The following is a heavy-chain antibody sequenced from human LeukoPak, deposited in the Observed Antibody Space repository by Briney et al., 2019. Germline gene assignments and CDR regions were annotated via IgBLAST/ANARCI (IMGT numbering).Heavy chain of an antibody. D-gene: IGHD6-6*01. J-gene: IGHJ4*02. V-gene: IGHV3-21*01. CDR1: GFTVSSNY. Sequence: PGGSLRLSCAASGFTVSSNYMTWVRQAPGKGLEWVSFISSSGSYIYYADSVKGRFTISRDNAKNSLYLQMDSLRAEDTAVYYCARDSSSSPDYWGQGTLVTVSS. CDR3: ARDSSSSPDY. CDR2: ISSSGSYI.